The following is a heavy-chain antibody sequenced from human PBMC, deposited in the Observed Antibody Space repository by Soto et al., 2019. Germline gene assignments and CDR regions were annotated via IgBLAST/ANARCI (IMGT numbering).Heavy chain of an antibody. J-gene: IGHJ5*02. CDR1: GGSMGDNDW. D-gene: IGHD2-15*01. Sequence: QVHLQESGPGLVEPSGTLSLTCSVSGGSMGDNDWWTWVRQSPEKGLEWIGEISPGGIATYNPSHKNRVIISIDRSKSQFYLTLNSSTAADTAMYYCARNADCRGGAKCIVGWFDPWGQGILVTVSS. CDR3: ARNADCRGGAKCIVGWFDP. V-gene: IGHV4-4*02. CDR2: ISPGGIA.